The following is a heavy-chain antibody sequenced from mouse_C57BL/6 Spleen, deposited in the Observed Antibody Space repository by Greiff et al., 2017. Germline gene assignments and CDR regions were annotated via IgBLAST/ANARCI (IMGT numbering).Heavy chain of an antibody. J-gene: IGHJ3*01. CDR1: GFSLTSYG. Sequence: VKLMESGPGLVAPSQSLSITCTVSGFSLTSYGVDWVRQSPGKGLEWMGVIWGVGNTNYNSALKSRLSISKDNSKSQVFLKMNRLQTDDTAMYYCASENDYDAPFAYWGQGTLVTVSA. CDR2: IWGVGNT. CDR3: ASENDYDAPFAY. D-gene: IGHD2-4*01. V-gene: IGHV2-6*01.